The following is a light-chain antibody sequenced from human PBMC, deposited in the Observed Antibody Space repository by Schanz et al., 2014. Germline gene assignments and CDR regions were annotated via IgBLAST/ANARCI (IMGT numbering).Light chain of an antibody. Sequence: DIVMTQSPDSLAVSLGERATINCKSSQSVLHSSNNKNYLAWYQQKPGQPPKLLIYWASTRESGVPDRISGSGSGTDFTLTISSLQAEDVAVYYCQQYYSTPFTFGPGTKVDI. V-gene: IGKV4-1*01. CDR3: QQYYSTPFT. CDR1: QSVLHSSNNKNY. J-gene: IGKJ3*01. CDR2: WAS.